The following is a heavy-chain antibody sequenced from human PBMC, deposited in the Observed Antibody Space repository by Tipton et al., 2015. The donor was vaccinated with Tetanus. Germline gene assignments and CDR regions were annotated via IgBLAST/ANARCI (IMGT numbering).Heavy chain of an antibody. CDR2: INRDGSEK. J-gene: IGHJ6*02. V-gene: IGHV3-7*03. Sequence: GSLRLSCAASGFTFSSYWMSWVRQAAGKGLEWVAHINRDGSEKACADAVQGRFSISRDSAKNSLSLQMNSLRAEDTAVYYCARYLFAYGMDVWGQGTTVTVSS. CDR1: GFTFSSYW. CDR3: ARYLFAYGMDV.